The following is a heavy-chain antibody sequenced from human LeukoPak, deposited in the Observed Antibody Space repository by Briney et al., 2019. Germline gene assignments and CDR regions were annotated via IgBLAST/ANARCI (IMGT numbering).Heavy chain of an antibody. V-gene: IGHV1-2*02. D-gene: IGHD3-16*01. CDR2: INPNSGDT. J-gene: IGHJ3*02. CDR1: GYTFTGYY. Sequence: ASVKVSCKASGYTFTGYYMHWVRQAPGQGLEWMGWINPNSGDTNYAQKFQGRVTMTRDTSISTAYMELSRLRSDDTAVYYCARVSRVGGSRAFDIWGQGTMVTVSS. CDR3: ARVSRVGGSRAFDI.